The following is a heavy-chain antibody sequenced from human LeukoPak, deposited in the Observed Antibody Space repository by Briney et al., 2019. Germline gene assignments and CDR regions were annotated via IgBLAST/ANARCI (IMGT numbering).Heavy chain of an antibody. CDR3: ARPRITIFGVPSDAFDI. V-gene: IGHV3-30-3*01. J-gene: IGHJ3*02. CDR2: ISYDGSNK. CDR1: GFTFSSYA. Sequence: GGSLRLSCAASGFTFSSYAMHWVRQAPGKGLEWVAVISYDGSNKYYADSVKGRFTISRDNSKNTLYLQMNSLRAEDTAVYYCARPRITIFGVPSDAFDIWGQGTMVTVSS. D-gene: IGHD3-3*01.